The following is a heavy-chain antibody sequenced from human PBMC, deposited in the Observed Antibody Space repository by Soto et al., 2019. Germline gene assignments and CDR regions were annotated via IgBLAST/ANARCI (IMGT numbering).Heavy chain of an antibody. CDR2: IHHSGST. V-gene: IGHV4-34*01. J-gene: IGHJ4*02. CDR3: ASYGRGTYYYGYYFHH. CDR1: GGSFSDYY. Sequence: SETLSLTCAVYGGSFSDYYWTWIRQPPGKGLEWIGEIHHSGSTNYSPSLKSRVTISLDTSKNQFSLKLSSVTAADAAVYYCASYGRGTYYYGYYFHHWGQGTPVTVSS. D-gene: IGHD3-10*01.